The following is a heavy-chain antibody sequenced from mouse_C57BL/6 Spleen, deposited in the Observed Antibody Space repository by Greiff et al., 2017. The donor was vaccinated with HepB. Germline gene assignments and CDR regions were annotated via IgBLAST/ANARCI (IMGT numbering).Heavy chain of an antibody. V-gene: IGHV8-8*01. D-gene: IGHD1-1*01. CDR3: ARIVGDYYGSSPSYWYFDV. CDR2: IWWDDDK. CDR1: GFSLSTFGMG. Sequence: QVTLKVSGPGILQPSQTLSLTCSFSGFSLSTFGMGVGWIRQPSGKGLEWLAHIWWDDDKYYNPALKSRLTISKDTSKNQVFLKIANVDTADTATYYCARIVGDYYGSSPSYWYFDVWGTGTTVTVSS. J-gene: IGHJ1*03.